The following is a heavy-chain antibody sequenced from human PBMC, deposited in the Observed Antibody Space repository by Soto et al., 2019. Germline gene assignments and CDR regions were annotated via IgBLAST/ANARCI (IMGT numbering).Heavy chain of an antibody. CDR3: ARGSSGYYYRAEYFQH. Sequence: SVKVSCKASGGTFSSYAISWVRQAPGQGLEWMGGIIPIFGTANYAQKFQGRVTITADESTSTAYMELSSLRSEDTAVYYCARGSSGYYYRAEYFQHWGQGTLVTVSS. J-gene: IGHJ1*01. V-gene: IGHV1-69*13. D-gene: IGHD3-22*01. CDR1: GGTFSSYA. CDR2: IIPIFGTA.